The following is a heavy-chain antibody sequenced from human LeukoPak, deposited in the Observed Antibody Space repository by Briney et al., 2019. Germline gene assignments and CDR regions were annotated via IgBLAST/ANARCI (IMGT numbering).Heavy chain of an antibody. Sequence: ASVKVSCKASGGTFSSYAISWVRQAPGQGLEWMGRIIPIFGIADYAQKFQGIVTITADKSTSTAYMELSSLRSEDTAVYYCAREGYDSSGQSGIFVYWGQGTLVTVSS. CDR3: AREGYDSSGQSGIFVY. V-gene: IGHV1-69*04. J-gene: IGHJ4*02. CDR2: IIPIFGIA. D-gene: IGHD3-22*01. CDR1: GGTFSSYA.